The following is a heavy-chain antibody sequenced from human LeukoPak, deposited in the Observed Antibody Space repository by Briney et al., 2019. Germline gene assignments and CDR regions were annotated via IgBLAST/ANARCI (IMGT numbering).Heavy chain of an antibody. CDR3: ARDNNWGFDF. CDR2: IRGSGSGSGSGM. CDR1: GFNFIDYS. V-gene: IGHV3-48*04. J-gene: IGHJ4*02. Sequence: GGSLRLSCAASGFNFIDYSMNWVRQAPGKGLEWVSNIRGSGSGSGSGMYYADSVKGRFTISRDNAKNSLYLQMSSLRAEDTAFYYCARDNNWGFDFWGQGALVTVSS. D-gene: IGHD7-27*01.